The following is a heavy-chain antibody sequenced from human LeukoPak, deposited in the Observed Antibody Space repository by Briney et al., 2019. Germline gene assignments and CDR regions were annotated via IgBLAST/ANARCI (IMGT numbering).Heavy chain of an antibody. Sequence: PSETLSLTCAVSGGSISSSNWWSWVRPPPGKGLEWIGEIYHSGSTNYNPSLKSRLTISGDKSKNQFSLKLSTVTAADTAVYYCATRQDWFDPWGQGTLVTVSS. CDR1: GGSISSSNW. J-gene: IGHJ5*02. CDR3: ATRQDWFDP. CDR2: IYHSGST. V-gene: IGHV4-4*02.